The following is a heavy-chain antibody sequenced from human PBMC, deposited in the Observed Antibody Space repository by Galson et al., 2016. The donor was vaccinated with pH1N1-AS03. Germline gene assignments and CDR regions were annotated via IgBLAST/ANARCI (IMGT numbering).Heavy chain of an antibody. J-gene: IGHJ6*02. CDR1: GYTFTSYG. D-gene: IGHD5-24*01. Sequence: QSGAEVKKPGESLKVSCKASGYTFTSYGITWVRQAPGQGLEWMGWISAYNGNTKYAQKFPGRVTMTTDTSTSTAYMELRSLRSDDTAVYYCAKVGGEGYNRYFYGMDVWGQGTTVTVSS. CDR3: AKVGGEGYNRYFYGMDV. CDR2: ISAYNGNT. V-gene: IGHV1-18*01.